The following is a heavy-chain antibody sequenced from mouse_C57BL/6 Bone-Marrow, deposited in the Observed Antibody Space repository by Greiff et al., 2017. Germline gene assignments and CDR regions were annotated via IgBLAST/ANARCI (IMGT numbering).Heavy chain of an antibody. CDR1: GYTFTDYA. D-gene: IGHD2-1*01. Sequence: VQLQQSGPELVRPGVSVKISCKGSGYTFTDYAMHWVKQSHAKSLEWIGVISTYYGDASYNQKFKDKATMTVDKSSNTAYMELARLTAEDSAVDYCARGRGNYGYYFDYWGQGTTRTVSS. CDR2: ISTYYGDA. J-gene: IGHJ2*01. V-gene: IGHV1-67*01. CDR3: ARGRGNYGYYFDY.